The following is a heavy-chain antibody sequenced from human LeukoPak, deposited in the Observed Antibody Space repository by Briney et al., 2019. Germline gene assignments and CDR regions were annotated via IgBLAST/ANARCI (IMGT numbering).Heavy chain of an antibody. J-gene: IGHJ5*02. CDR2: IYGNGAT. V-gene: IGHV4-61*02. Sequence: SETLSLTCTVSGDSISRSTYYWSWIRQPAGERLQWIGRIYGNGATTYNPSLKTQVTMSVDTSKNQFSLKLTSVTAADTAVYYCVRDRHFWSGYYAGLFDPWGQGTWVTVSS. CDR1: GDSISRSTYY. CDR3: VRDRHFWSGYYAGLFDP. D-gene: IGHD3-3*02.